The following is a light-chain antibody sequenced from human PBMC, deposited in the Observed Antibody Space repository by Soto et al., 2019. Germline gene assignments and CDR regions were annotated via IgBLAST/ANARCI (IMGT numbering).Light chain of an antibody. CDR1: QSVSRSY. Sequence: EVVLTQSPGTLSLSPGERATLSCWASQSVSRSYLAWYQQKPGQAPRLPIYVASSRATGLPDRFSGSGSGTDFTLTISRLEPEDFAMYYCQQYGSSPYTFGQGTKLEIK. CDR3: QQYGSSPYT. CDR2: VAS. J-gene: IGKJ2*01. V-gene: IGKV3-20*01.